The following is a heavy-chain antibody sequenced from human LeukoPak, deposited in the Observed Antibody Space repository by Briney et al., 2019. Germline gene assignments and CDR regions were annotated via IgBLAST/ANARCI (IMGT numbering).Heavy chain of an antibody. J-gene: IGHJ6*02. Sequence: PSETLSLTCAGYGGSFNGYYWSWNPQAPGKGLEWVSGISGIGVTTYYADSVKGRLTISRDNSKNTLYLQMSSLRVEDTAVYYCAKGEGPQYMVRGVPYYYYVMDVWGQGTTVTVSS. V-gene: IGHV3-23*01. CDR1: GGSFNGYY. CDR3: AKGEGPQYMVRGVPYYYYVMDV. D-gene: IGHD3-10*01. CDR2: ISGIGVTT.